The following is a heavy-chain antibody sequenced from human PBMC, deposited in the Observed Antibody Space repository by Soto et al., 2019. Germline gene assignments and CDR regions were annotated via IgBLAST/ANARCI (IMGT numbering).Heavy chain of an antibody. Sequence: EVQLLQSGGGLVQSGGSLRLSCAASGFTFSNYAMGWVRQAPGKGLEWVSAITDSGGNTYHADSVQGRLTISRDNSKSTLYLQMNSLRAEDSAMYYCAKGSSAARPYYFDYWGQGSVVSVSS. J-gene: IGHJ4*02. CDR2: ITDSGGNT. D-gene: IGHD2-2*02. CDR1: GFTFSNYA. CDR3: AKGSSAARPYYFDY. V-gene: IGHV3-23*01.